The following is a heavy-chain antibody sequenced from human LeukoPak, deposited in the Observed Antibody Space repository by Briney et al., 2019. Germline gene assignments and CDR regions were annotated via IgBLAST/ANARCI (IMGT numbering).Heavy chain of an antibody. Sequence: GASVKVSCKASGGTFSSYAISWVRQAPGQGLEWMGRIIPILGIANYAQKFQGRVTITADKSTSTAYMELSSLRSEDTAVYYCASKRSGRGPRSGYDEGVFDYWCQGSLVTVSS. CDR1: GGTFSSYA. CDR2: IIPILGIA. D-gene: IGHD5-12*01. CDR3: ASKRSGRGPRSGYDEGVFDY. J-gene: IGHJ4*02. V-gene: IGHV1-69*04.